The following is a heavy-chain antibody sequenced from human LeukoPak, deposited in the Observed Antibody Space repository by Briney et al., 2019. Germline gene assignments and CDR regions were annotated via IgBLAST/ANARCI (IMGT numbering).Heavy chain of an antibody. CDR1: GFTFSSYA. D-gene: IGHD6-19*01. J-gene: IGHJ4*02. CDR2: ISGSGGST. Sequence: GGSLRLSCAASGFTFSSYAMSWVRQAPGKGLEWVSAISGSGGSTYYADSVKGRFTISRGNSKNTLYLQMNSLRAEDTAVYYCAREDPPYPGYSIGRVDYWGQGTLVTVSS. V-gene: IGHV3-23*01. CDR3: AREDPPYPGYSIGRVDY.